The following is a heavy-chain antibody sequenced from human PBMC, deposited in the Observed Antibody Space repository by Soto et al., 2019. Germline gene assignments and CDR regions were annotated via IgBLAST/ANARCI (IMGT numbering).Heavy chain of an antibody. CDR3: ARGPSMGWFDP. J-gene: IGHJ5*02. CDR2: INHSGST. Sequence: QVQLQQWGAGLLKPSETLSLTCAVYGGSFSGYYWSWIRQPPGKGLEWIGEINHSGSTNYNPFLKRRVTISVDTSKNQVSLKLSSVSAVDTAVYYCARGPSMGWFDPWGQGTLVTVSS. D-gene: IGHD3-10*01. V-gene: IGHV4-34*01. CDR1: GGSFSGYY.